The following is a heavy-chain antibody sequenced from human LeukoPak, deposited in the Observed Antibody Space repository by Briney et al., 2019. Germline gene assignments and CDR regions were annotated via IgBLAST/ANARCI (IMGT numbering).Heavy chain of an antibody. CDR3: ARDPRTSGYSYGLGY. CDR1: GGTFSNYA. Sequence: SVKVSCKASGGTFSNYAISWVRQAPGQGLDWMGGMIPSFGTANYSQKFQGRVTITADESTSTAYMELSSLRSEDTAIYYCARDPRTSGYSYGLGYWGQGTLVTVSS. J-gene: IGHJ4*02. V-gene: IGHV1-69*13. CDR2: MIPSFGTA. D-gene: IGHD5-18*01.